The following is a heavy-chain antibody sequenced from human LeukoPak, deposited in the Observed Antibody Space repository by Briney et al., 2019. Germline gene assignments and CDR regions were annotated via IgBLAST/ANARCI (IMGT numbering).Heavy chain of an antibody. J-gene: IGHJ4*02. CDR2: IYSGGST. CDR1: GFTVSSNY. CDR3: ASWDYYDSSGYHDY. V-gene: IGHV3-66*01. Sequence: PGGSLRLSCAASGFTVSSNYMSWVRQAPGKGLEWVSVIYSGGSTYYADSVKGRFTISRDNSKNTLYLQMNSLRAEDTAVYYCASWDYYDSSGYHDYWGQGTLVTVSS. D-gene: IGHD3-22*01.